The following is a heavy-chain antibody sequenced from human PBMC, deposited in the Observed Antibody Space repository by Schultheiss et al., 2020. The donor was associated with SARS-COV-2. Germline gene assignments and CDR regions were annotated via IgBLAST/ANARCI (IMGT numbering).Heavy chain of an antibody. J-gene: IGHJ6*03. CDR3: ATQGRVPPNKYYYYMDV. Sequence: GGSLRLSCAASGFTFSSYAMHWVRQAPGKGLEWVAVIWYDGSNKYYADSVKGRFTISRDNAKKSLYLQMNSLRAEDTAVYYCATQGRVPPNKYYYYMDVWGKGTTVTVSS. CDR1: GFTFSSYA. D-gene: IGHD1/OR15-1a*01. V-gene: IGHV3-30*07. CDR2: IWYDGSNK.